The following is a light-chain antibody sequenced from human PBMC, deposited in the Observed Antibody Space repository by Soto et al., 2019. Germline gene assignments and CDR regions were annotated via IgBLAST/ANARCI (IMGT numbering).Light chain of an antibody. CDR3: VSFAGGTYA. CDR1: SSDVGAYIF. Sequence: QSALTQPPSASGSHGQSVTISCTGTSSDVGAYIFVSWYQQHPGKAPKLLIYDVNRRPPGVPDRFFGSKSGNTASLTVSGLQAEDEADYYCVSFAGGTYAFGNGTKVTVL. V-gene: IGLV2-8*01. J-gene: IGLJ1*01. CDR2: DVN.